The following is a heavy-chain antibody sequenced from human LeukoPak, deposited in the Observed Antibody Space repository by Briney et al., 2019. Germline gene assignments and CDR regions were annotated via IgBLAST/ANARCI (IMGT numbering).Heavy chain of an antibody. CDR3: ARGYSGYDFVY. CDR2: ISSSSSYT. J-gene: IGHJ4*02. Sequence: PGGSLRLSCAASGFTFSDYYMSWIRQAPGKGLEWVAYISSSSSYTNYADSVKGRFTISRDNAKNSLYLQMNSLRAEDTAVYYCARGYSGYDFVYWGQGTLVTVSS. V-gene: IGHV3-11*06. CDR1: GFTFSDYY. D-gene: IGHD5-12*01.